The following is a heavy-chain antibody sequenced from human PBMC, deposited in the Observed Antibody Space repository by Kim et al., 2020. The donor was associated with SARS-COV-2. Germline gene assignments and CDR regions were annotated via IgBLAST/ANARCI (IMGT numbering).Heavy chain of an antibody. J-gene: IGHJ4*02. CDR1: GGSISSGGYY. V-gene: IGHV4-31*03. CDR3: AREYVWGSYRYIDY. Sequence: SETLSLTCTVSGGSISSGGYYWSWIRQHPGKGLEWIGYIYYSGSTYYNPSLKSRVTISVDTSKNQFSLKLSSVTAADTAVYYCAREYVWGSYRYIDYWGQGTLVTVSS. CDR2: IYYSGST. D-gene: IGHD3-16*02.